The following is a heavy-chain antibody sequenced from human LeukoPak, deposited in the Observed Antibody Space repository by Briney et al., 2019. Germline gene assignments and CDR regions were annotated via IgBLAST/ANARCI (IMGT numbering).Heavy chain of an antibody. CDR2: IDHSGGT. V-gene: IGHV4-34*01. Sequence: SVTLSLTCAVHGGSFSGYYWSWLRQPPGKGLEWIGEIDHSGGTTYNPSLKSRVTMSIDTSKNQFFLKLSSVTAADTAVYYCARGFSHWGQGTLVTVSS. CDR3: ARGFSH. CDR1: GGSFSGYY. J-gene: IGHJ4*02.